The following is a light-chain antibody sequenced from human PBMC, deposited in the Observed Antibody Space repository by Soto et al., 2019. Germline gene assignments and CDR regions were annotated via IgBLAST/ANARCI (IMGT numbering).Light chain of an antibody. CDR3: QQSYSTPRT. CDR2: AAS. V-gene: IGKV1-39*01. J-gene: IGKJ2*02. Sequence: DIQMTQSPSSLSASVGDRVTITCRASQSMSSYLNWYQQKPGKAPKLLIYAASSLQSGVPSRFSGSGSRTHFTLTISSLQPDDLATYYCQQSYSTPRTFGQGTKLEIK. CDR1: QSMSSY.